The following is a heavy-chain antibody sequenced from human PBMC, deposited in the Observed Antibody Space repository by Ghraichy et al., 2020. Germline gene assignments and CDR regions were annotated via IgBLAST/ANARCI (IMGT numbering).Heavy chain of an antibody. D-gene: IGHD2-2*01. CDR3: ARVVKEVVVVPAAMGLDV. CDR2: IYYSGST. CDR1: GGSISSSSYY. J-gene: IGHJ6*02. Sequence: SETLSLTCTVSGGSISSSSYYWGWIRQPPGKGLEWIGSIYYSGSTYYNPSLKSRVTISVDTSKNQFSLKLSSVTAADTAVYYCARVVKEVVVVPAAMGLDVWGQGTTVTVSS. V-gene: IGHV4-39*01.